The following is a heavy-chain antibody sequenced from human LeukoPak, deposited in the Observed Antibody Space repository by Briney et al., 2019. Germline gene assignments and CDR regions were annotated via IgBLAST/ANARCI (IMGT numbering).Heavy chain of an antibody. Sequence: GGSLRLSCAAAGFTFNTYWMTWVRQAPGKGLEWVANIKQDGSVKYYAGSVKGRFTISRDNARNSVFLQIDSLRAEDTAVYYRARVSARYYDDSGYSSIDYWGQGTLVTVSS. D-gene: IGHD3-22*01. CDR2: IKQDGSVK. CDR3: ARVSARYYDDSGYSSIDY. CDR1: GFTFNTYW. V-gene: IGHV3-7*01. J-gene: IGHJ4*02.